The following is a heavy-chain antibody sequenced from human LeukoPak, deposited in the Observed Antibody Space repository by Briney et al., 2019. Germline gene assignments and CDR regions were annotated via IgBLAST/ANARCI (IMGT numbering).Heavy chain of an antibody. D-gene: IGHD3-10*01. Sequence: GASVKVSCKASGYTFTGYYMHWVRQAPGQGLEWMGWINPNSGGTNYAQKFQGGVTMTRDTSISTAYMELSRLRSDDTAVYYCARDRVRITMVRGAKNWFDPWGQGTLVTVSS. CDR3: ARDRVRITMVRGAKNWFDP. CDR1: GYTFTGYY. J-gene: IGHJ5*02. CDR2: INPNSGGT. V-gene: IGHV1-2*02.